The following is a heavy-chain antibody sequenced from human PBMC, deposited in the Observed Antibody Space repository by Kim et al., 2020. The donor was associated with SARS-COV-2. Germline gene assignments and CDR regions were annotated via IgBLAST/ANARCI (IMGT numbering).Heavy chain of an antibody. V-gene: IGHV4-4*02. CDR3: ARSIYGGYGPLY. Sequence: NYNPSLKSRVTISVDKSKNQFSLKLSSVTAADTAVYYCARSIYGGYGPLYWGQGTLVTVSS. J-gene: IGHJ4*02. D-gene: IGHD5-12*01.